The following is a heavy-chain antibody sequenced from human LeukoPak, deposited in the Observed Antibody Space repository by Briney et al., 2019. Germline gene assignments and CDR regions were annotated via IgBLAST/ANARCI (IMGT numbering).Heavy chain of an antibody. D-gene: IGHD6-19*01. CDR3: AGKSSGWPPNDY. CDR1: GFTFSSYT. J-gene: IGHJ4*02. V-gene: IGHV3-23*01. Sequence: GGSLRLSCAASGFTFSSYTMSWVRQAPGKGLEWVSAISGSGGSTYYADSVKGRFTISRDNSKNTLYLQMNSLRAEDTAVYYCAGKSSGWPPNDYWGQGTLVTVSS. CDR2: ISGSGGST.